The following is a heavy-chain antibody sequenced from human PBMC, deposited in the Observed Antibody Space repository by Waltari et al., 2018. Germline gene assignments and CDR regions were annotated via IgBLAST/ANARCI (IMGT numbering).Heavy chain of an antibody. Sequence: QVQLVQSGAEVKKPGASVKVSCKVSGYTLTELSMHWVRQAPGKGLEWMGGFDPEDGETIYAQKFQGRVTLTADKSTKTAYMELSSLKSEDTGIYYCAKEGVYQWRVVVISMLDHWGQGTLVTVSS. D-gene: IGHD3-22*01. CDR2: FDPEDGET. CDR3: AKEGVYQWRVVVISMLDH. CDR1: GYTLTELS. V-gene: IGHV1-24*01. J-gene: IGHJ4*02.